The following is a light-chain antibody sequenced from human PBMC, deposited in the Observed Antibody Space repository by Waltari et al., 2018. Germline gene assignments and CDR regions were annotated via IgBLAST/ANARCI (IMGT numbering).Light chain of an antibody. CDR3: SSYAGSNNFVV. CDR2: EVS. J-gene: IGLJ2*01. CDR1: SSDVGAYNS. Sequence: QSALTQSPSASGSPGQSVTISCPGISSDVGAYNSVSWYQQHPGKAPKVMIYEVSKRPSGVPDRFSGSKSGNTASLTVSGLQAEDEADYYCSSYAGSNNFVVFGGGTKLTVL. V-gene: IGLV2-8*01.